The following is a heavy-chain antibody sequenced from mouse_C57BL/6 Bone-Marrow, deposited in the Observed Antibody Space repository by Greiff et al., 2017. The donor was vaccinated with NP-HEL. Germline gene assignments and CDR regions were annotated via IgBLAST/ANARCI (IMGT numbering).Heavy chain of an antibody. J-gene: IGHJ3*01. D-gene: IGHD2-4*01. CDR3: ARWGGLRRGFAY. CDR2: IYPRSGNT. Sequence: QVHVKQSGAELARPGASVKLSCKASGYTFTSYGISWVKQRTGQGLEWIGEIYPRSGNTYYNEKFKGKATLTADKSSSTAYMELRSLTSEDSAVYFCARWGGLRRGFAYWGQGTLVTVSA. CDR1: GYTFTSYG. V-gene: IGHV1-81*01.